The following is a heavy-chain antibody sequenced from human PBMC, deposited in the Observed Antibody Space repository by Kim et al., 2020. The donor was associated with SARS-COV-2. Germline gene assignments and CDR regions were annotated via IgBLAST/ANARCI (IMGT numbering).Heavy chain of an antibody. CDR3: AKEYGRYYAVDY. Sequence: RGSLRLSCAASGFTFSSDAMSWVRQAPGKGLEWVSAISDSGSRTYYADFVKGRFTISRDNSRNTLYLQMNSLRAEDAAVYYCAKEYGRYYAVDYWGQGTLVTVSS. J-gene: IGHJ4*02. CDR1: GFTFSSDA. D-gene: IGHD1-26*01. CDR2: ISDSGSRT. V-gene: IGHV3-23*01.